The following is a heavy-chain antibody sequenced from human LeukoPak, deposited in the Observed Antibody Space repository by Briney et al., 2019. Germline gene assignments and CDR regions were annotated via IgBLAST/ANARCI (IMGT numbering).Heavy chain of an antibody. CDR2: IYHSGST. V-gene: IGHV4-4*02. D-gene: IGHD6-25*01. CDR1: GGSIGSSNW. CDR3: ASSAEAGADAFDI. Sequence: SGTLSLTCAVSGGSIGSSNWWSWVRQPPGKGLEWIGEIYHSGSTNYNPSLKSRVTISVDTSKNQFSLKLSSVTAADTAVYYCASSAEAGADAFDIWGQGTMVTVSS. J-gene: IGHJ3*02.